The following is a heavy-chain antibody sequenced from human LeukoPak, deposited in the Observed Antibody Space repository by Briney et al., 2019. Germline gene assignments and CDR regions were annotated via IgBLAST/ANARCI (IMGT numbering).Heavy chain of an antibody. D-gene: IGHD3-22*01. J-gene: IGHJ4*02. Sequence: GGSLRLSCAASGFTFSSYAMSWVRQAPGKGLEWVSAISGSGGSTYYADSVKGRFTISRDNSKNTLYLQMNSLRAEDTAVCYCAKAPTYDSSGYYYSTGSYYFNYWGQGTLVTVSS. CDR1: GFTFSSYA. CDR3: AKAPTYDSSGYYYSTGSYYFNY. V-gene: IGHV3-23*01. CDR2: ISGSGGST.